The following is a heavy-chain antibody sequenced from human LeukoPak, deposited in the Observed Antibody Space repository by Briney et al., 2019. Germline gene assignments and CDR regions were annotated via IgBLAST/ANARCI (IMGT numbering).Heavy chain of an antibody. J-gene: IGHJ4*02. CDR3: AGDSYYDSSGYSTTSVY. D-gene: IGHD3-22*01. Sequence: SVKVSCKASGGTFSSYAISWVRQAPGQGLEWMGRIIPIFGTANYAQKFQGRVTITTDESTSTAYMELSSLRSEATAVYYCAGDSYYDSSGYSTTSVYWGQGTLVTVSS. V-gene: IGHV1-69*05. CDR1: GGTFSSYA. CDR2: IIPIFGTA.